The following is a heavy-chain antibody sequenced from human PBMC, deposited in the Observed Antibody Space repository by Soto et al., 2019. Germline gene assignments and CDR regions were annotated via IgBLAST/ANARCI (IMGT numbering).Heavy chain of an antibody. CDR1: GYTLTELS. D-gene: IGHD6-6*01. CDR3: ATASGAIGARPGLYWFDP. V-gene: IGHV1-24*01. Sequence: ASVKVSCKVSGYTLTELSMHWVRQAPGKGLEWMGGFDPEDGETIYAQKFQGRVTMTEDTSTDTAYMELSSLRSEDTAVYYCATASGAIGARPGLYWFDPWGQGTLVTVSS. J-gene: IGHJ5*02. CDR2: FDPEDGET.